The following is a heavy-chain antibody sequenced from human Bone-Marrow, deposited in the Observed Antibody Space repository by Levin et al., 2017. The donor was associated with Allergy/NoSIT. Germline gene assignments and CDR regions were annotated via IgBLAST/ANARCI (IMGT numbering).Heavy chain of an antibody. CDR1: GASISSGSYS. V-gene: IGHV4-61*02. D-gene: IGHD2-2*03. CDR3: ARGGDVGVDIYFFDY. CDR2: IYARGST. J-gene: IGHJ4*02. Sequence: PSETLSLTCTVSGASISSGSYSWNWIRQSAGKGLEWIGRIYARGSTNYNPSLKSRVTISVDTSKNHFSLKLRSVTAADTAVYYCARGGDVGVDIYFFDYWGQGTLVTVSS.